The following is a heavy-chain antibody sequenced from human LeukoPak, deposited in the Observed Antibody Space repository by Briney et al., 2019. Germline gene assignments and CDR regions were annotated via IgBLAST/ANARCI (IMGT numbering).Heavy chain of an antibody. D-gene: IGHD3-3*01. CDR3: ALRSPGRSGYFQH. V-gene: IGHV3-23*01. Sequence: GGSLRLSCAASGFTFSTYGMTWVRQAPGKGLEWVSTINSGGVNTYYVDSVKGRFTISRDNSKNTLYLQMNSLRVGDTAVYYCALRSPGRSGYFQHWGQGTLVTVSS. CDR1: GFTFSTYG. J-gene: IGHJ1*01. CDR2: INSGGVNT.